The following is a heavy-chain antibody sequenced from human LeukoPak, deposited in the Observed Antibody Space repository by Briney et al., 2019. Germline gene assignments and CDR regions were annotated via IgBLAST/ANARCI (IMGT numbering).Heavy chain of an antibody. V-gene: IGHV1-18*01. Sequence: ASVKVSCKASGYTFTSYGISWVRQAPGQGLEWMGWISAYNGNTNYSQKLQGRVTITTDTSTSTAYMELRSLRSDDTAVYYCAREICTNGVCYFDFDYWGQGTLVTVSS. CDR2: ISAYNGNT. CDR3: AREICTNGVCYFDFDY. CDR1: GYTFTSYG. D-gene: IGHD2-8*01. J-gene: IGHJ4*02.